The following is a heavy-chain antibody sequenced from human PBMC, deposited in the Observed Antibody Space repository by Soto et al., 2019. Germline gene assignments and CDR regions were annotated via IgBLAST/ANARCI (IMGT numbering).Heavy chain of an antibody. CDR3: ARRYGSGSYSLYYYHMDV. J-gene: IGHJ6*03. Sequence: PSETLSLTCAVYGGSFSGYYWGWIRQPPGKGLEWIGEINHSGSTNYNPSLKSRVTISVDTSKYQFSLNLSSVTAADTAVYYCARRYGSGSYSLYYYHMDVWGKGTTVTVSS. CDR2: INHSGST. CDR1: GGSFSGYY. V-gene: IGHV4-34*01. D-gene: IGHD3-10*01.